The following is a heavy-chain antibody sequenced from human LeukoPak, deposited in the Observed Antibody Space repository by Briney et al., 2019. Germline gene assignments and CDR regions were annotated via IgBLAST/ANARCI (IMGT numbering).Heavy chain of an antibody. V-gene: IGHV1-69*02. D-gene: IGHD2-2*02. Sequence: SVKVSCKASGGTFSSYTISWVRQAPGQGLEWMGRIIPILGIANYAQKFQGRVTITADKSTSTAYMELSSLRSEDTAVYYCARGPPNCSSTSCYIRARDPYFDYWGQGTLVTVSS. CDR3: ARGPPNCSSTSCYIRARDPYFDY. J-gene: IGHJ4*02. CDR2: IIPILGIA. CDR1: GGTFSSYT.